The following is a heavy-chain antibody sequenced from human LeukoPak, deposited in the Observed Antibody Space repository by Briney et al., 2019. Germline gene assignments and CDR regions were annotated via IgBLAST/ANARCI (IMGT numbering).Heavy chain of an antibody. D-gene: IGHD4-11*01. J-gene: IGHJ4*02. Sequence: GGSLRLSCAASGFTFSSYAMSWVRQAPGKGLEWVSAISGSGGSTYYADSVKGRFTIPRDNAKNSLYLQMNSLRAEDTAVYYCARLPAVQLDYWGQGALVTVSS. V-gene: IGHV3-23*01. CDR1: GFTFSSYA. CDR2: ISGSGGST. CDR3: ARLPAVQLDY.